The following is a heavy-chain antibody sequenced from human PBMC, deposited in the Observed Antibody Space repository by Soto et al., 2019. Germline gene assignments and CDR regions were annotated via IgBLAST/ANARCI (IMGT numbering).Heavy chain of an antibody. J-gene: IGHJ4*02. Sequence: RASVKVSCKASGYTFTGYYMHWVRQAPGQGLEWMGWINPNSGGTNYAQKFQGWVTMTRDTSISTAYMELSRLRSDDTAVYYCARGPSIRFLEWFPVPMFDYWGQGTLVTVSS. CDR2: INPNSGGT. V-gene: IGHV1-2*04. CDR1: GYTFTGYY. CDR3: ARGPSIRFLEWFPVPMFDY. D-gene: IGHD3-3*01.